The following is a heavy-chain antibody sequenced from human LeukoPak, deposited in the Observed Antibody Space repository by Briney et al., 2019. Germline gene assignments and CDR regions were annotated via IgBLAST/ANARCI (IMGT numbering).Heavy chain of an antibody. CDR1: GGSFSGYY. CDR3: AREMTGTTSFDY. J-gene: IGHJ4*02. Sequence: PSETLSLTCAVYGGSFSGYYWSWIRQPPGKGLEWIGEINHSGSTNYNPSPKSRVTISVDTSKNQFSLKLSSVTAADTAVYYCAREMTGTTSFDYWGQGTLVTVSS. CDR2: INHSGST. D-gene: IGHD1-26*01. V-gene: IGHV4-34*01.